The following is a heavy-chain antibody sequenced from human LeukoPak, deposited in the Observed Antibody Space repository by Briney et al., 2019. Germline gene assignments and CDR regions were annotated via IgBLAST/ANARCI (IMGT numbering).Heavy chain of an antibody. J-gene: IGHJ5*02. D-gene: IGHD6-13*01. CDR2: ISAYNRNT. CDR1: GYTFTSYG. Sequence: ASVKVSCKASGYTFTSYGISWVRQAPGQGLEWMGWISAYNRNTNYAQKLQGRVTMTTDTSTSTAYMELRSLRSDDTAVYYCARAPRYSSSWYYWFDPWGQGTLVTVSS. V-gene: IGHV1-18*01. CDR3: ARAPRYSSSWYYWFDP.